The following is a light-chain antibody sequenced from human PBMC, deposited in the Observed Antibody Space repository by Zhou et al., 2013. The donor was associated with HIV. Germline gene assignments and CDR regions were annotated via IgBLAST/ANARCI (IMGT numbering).Light chain of an antibody. Sequence: DTQLTQSPSTLSASVGDRVTITCRASQSIGSWLAWYQQKPGSAPKLLIYQASNLESGVPSRFSGSGSGTEFTLTISSLQPDDFGTYYCQQYNSYWTFGLGTKVEIK. CDR1: QSIGSW. CDR3: QQYNSYWT. J-gene: IGKJ1*01. V-gene: IGKV1-5*03. CDR2: QAS.